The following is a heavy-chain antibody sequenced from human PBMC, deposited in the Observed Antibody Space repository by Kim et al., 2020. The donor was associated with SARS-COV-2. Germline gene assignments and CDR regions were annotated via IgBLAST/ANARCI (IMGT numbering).Heavy chain of an antibody. J-gene: IGHJ2*01. V-gene: IGHV3-7*01. CDR3: ARSKLDILTGPPGYFDL. CDR1: GFTFRSYW. D-gene: IGHD3-9*01. CDR2: IKQDRSEK. Sequence: GGSLRLSCAASGFTFRSYWMSWVRQAPGKGLEWVANIKQDRSEKYYVDSVKGRFTISRDNAKNSLYLQMNSLRAEDTAVYYCARSKLDILTGPPGYFDLWGRGTLVTVSS.